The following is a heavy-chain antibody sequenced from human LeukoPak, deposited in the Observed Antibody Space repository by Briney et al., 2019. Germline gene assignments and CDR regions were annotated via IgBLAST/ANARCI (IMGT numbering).Heavy chain of an antibody. D-gene: IGHD6-25*01. J-gene: IGHJ4*02. CDR3: AKIAAAIYAKEFDY. CDR1: GFPFSRYS. Sequence: PGGSLRLSCAASGFPFSRYSMAWVRQAPGRGLDWVSTVGGRGGDRTFYADSVKGRFTISRDNSKNTLYLQMNSLRAEDTAVYYCAKIAAAIYAKEFDYWGQGTLVTVSS. CDR2: VGGRGGDRT. V-gene: IGHV3-23*01.